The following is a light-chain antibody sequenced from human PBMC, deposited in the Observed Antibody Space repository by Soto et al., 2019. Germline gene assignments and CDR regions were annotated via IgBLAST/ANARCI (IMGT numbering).Light chain of an antibody. CDR1: QSIVRW. J-gene: IGKJ1*01. V-gene: IGKV1-5*01. Sequence: DIQMTQSPSTLSASVGDRVTITCRASQSIVRWLACYQQKPGKAPKLLIYDASSLGSGVPSRFSGSGPGTEFTLTISSLQPDDFATYYSQQYNSYSRTFGQGT. CDR3: QQYNSYSRT. CDR2: DAS.